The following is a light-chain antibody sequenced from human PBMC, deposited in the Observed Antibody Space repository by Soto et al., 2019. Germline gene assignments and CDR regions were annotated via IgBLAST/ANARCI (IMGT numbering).Light chain of an antibody. V-gene: IGLV2-23*01. CDR1: TTDVGNYKG. Sequence: QSALAQPASVSGSPGESITISCTGTTTDVGNYKGVSWYQQHPDKGPQLIIYEATKRPAGVSNRFSGSKSGNTASLTISGLQPEDEADYYCCSYVGLSTYVFGGGTKATVL. CDR2: EAT. J-gene: IGLJ1*01. CDR3: CSYVGLSTYV.